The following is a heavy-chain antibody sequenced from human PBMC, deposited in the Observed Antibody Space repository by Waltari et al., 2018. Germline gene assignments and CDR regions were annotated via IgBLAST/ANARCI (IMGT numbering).Heavy chain of an antibody. Sequence: EVQLVESGGGLVQPGGSRRLSCAASGFTFSSYEMNWVRQAPGKGLEWVSYISSSGSAIYYADAVKGRFTISRDNAKNSLYLQMNSLRAEDTAVYYCARQGYSYGYYYYGMDVWGQGTTVTVSS. V-gene: IGHV3-48*03. D-gene: IGHD5-18*01. CDR1: GFTFSSYE. CDR2: ISSSGSAI. CDR3: ARQGYSYGYYYYGMDV. J-gene: IGHJ6*02.